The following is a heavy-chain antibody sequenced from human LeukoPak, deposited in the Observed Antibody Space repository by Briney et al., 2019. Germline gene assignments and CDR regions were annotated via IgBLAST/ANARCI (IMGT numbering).Heavy chain of an antibody. V-gene: IGHV3-7*01. J-gene: IGHJ4*02. CDR3: ARVGYTDTWYSSPPFDY. D-gene: IGHD2-15*01. Sequence: GGSLRLSCAASGFTFSSYWMSWVRQAPGKGLEWVANIKQDGSEKYYVDSVKGRFTISRDNSKNILYLQMNSLRAEDTALYYCARVGYTDTWYSSPPFDYWGQGTLVTVSS. CDR1: GFTFSSYW. CDR2: IKQDGSEK.